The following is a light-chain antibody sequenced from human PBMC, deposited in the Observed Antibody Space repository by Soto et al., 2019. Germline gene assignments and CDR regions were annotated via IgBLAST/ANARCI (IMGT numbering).Light chain of an antibody. J-gene: IGKJ2*01. CDR2: GAS. V-gene: IGKV3-15*01. CDR1: QSVSSN. CDR3: QQYNNWPSGT. Sequence: EIVMTQSPATLYVSPGERATLSCRASQSVSSNLAWYQQKPGQAPRLLIYGASTRATGIPARFSGSGSGTEFTLTISSLQSEDFAVYYCQQYNNWPSGTFGQGTKLEIK.